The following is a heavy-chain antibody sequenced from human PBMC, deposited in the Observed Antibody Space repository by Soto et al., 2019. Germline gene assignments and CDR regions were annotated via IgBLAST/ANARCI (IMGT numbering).Heavy chain of an antibody. D-gene: IGHD4-17*01. CDR2: VGQDGTP. Sequence: EVQLLESGGGLVQPGGSLRLSCAASGFTFSTYTMAWVRQAPGRGPEWVSGVGQDGTPYYADSVKGRFTVSRDNSRTSVYLEMIARRGEDTAVDDCAKDMRPDGVWDFGHWGQGTLVTVSS. CDR3: AKDMRPDGVWDFGH. V-gene: IGHV3-23*01. CDR1: GFTFSTYT. J-gene: IGHJ4*02.